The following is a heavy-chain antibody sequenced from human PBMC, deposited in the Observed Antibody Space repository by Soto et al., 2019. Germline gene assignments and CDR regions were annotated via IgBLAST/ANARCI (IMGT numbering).Heavy chain of an antibody. Sequence: EVQLVESGEGLVQPGGSLRLYCAASGFTFSSYSMNWVRQAPGKGLEWVSYISSSSSTIYYADSVKGRFTISRDNAKNSLYLQMNSLRDEDTAVYYFASELAALTWFDPWGQGTLVTVSS. V-gene: IGHV3-48*02. D-gene: IGHD1-1*01. CDR2: ISSSSSTI. CDR1: GFTFSSYS. CDR3: ASELAALTWFDP. J-gene: IGHJ5*02.